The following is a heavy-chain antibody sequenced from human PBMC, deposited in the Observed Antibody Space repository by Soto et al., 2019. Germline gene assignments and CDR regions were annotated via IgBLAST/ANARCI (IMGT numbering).Heavy chain of an antibody. CDR2: IKQDGSEK. CDR3: VLVGNSPIDTFEY. Sequence: PRGSLRLSCAVSGITFSSYWMSWVRQAPGKGLEWVASIKQDGSEKYYVDSVKGRFTISRDNAKNSLYLQMNSLRAEDTAVYYCVLVGNSPIDTFEYWGQGTLVTVSS. J-gene: IGHJ4*02. V-gene: IGHV3-7*01. CDR1: GITFSSYW. D-gene: IGHD3-22*01.